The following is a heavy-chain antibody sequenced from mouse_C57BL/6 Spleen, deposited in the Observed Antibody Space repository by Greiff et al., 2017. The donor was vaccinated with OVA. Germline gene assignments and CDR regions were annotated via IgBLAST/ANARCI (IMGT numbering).Heavy chain of an antibody. CDR1: GYSITSGYY. Sequence: VQLKESGPGLVKPSQSLSLTCSVTGYSITSGYYWNWIRQFPGNKLEWMGYISYDGSNNYNPSLKNRISITRDTSKNQFFLKLNSVTTEDTATYYCARDGVITTVVATNFDVWGTGTTVTVSS. V-gene: IGHV3-6*01. CDR2: ISYDGSN. J-gene: IGHJ1*03. D-gene: IGHD1-1*01. CDR3: ARDGVITTVVATNFDV.